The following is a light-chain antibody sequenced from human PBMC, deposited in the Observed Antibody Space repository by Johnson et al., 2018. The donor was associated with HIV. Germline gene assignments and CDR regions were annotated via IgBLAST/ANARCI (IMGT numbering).Light chain of an antibody. CDR2: DNN. CDR1: SSNIGNNY. CDR3: GTWDSSLRAGF. V-gene: IGLV1-51*01. Sequence: QSVLTQPPSVSAAPGQKVTISCSGSSSNIGNNYVSCYQQLPGTAPKLPISDNNKRPSGIPDRFSGSKSVKSATMGITVLQTGDEADYYCGTWDSSLRAGFFGTGTKVTVL. J-gene: IGLJ1*01.